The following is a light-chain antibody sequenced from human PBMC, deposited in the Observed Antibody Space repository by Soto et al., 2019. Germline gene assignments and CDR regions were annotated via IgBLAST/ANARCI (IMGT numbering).Light chain of an antibody. J-gene: IGLJ3*02. CDR3: TSYAGSNIWV. CDR1: SSDVGAYNY. Sequence: QSALTQPPPASGSPGQSVTISCTGTSSDVGAYNYVSWYQQYPGKAPKLMIYEVNKRPSGVPDRFSGSKSGKTASLTVSGLQPEDEDDYHCTSYAGSNIWVFGGGTKVTVL. V-gene: IGLV2-8*01. CDR2: EVN.